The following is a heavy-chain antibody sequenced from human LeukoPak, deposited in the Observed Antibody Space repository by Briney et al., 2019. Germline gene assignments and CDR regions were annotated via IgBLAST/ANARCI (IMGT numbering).Heavy chain of an antibody. CDR3: ARIGEWELPDY. CDR2: MNPNSGNT. Sequence: ASVKVSCKASGYTFTSYDINWVRQATGQGLEWMGWMNPNSGNTGYAQKFQGRVTMTRDTSTSTVYMELSSLRSEDTAVYYCARIGEWELPDYWGQGTLVTVSS. J-gene: IGHJ4*02. D-gene: IGHD1-26*01. V-gene: IGHV1-8*01. CDR1: GYTFTSYD.